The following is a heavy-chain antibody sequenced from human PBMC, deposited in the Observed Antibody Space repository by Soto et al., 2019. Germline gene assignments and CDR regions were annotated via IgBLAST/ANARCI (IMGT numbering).Heavy chain of an antibody. D-gene: IGHD3-9*01. CDR3: ARGRVKRLVMGAFDI. CDR1: GYTFTGYY. Sequence: GASVKVSCKASGYTFTGYYLHWVRQAPGQDLEWMGWINPNSGITNSAQKFQGRVTMTRDTSITTAYMELSSLRSEDTAVYYCARGRVKRLVMGAFDIWGQGTMVTVSS. CDR2: INPNSGIT. V-gene: IGHV1-2*02. J-gene: IGHJ3*02.